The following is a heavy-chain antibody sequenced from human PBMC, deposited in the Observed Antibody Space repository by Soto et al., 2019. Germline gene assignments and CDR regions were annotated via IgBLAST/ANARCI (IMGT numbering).Heavy chain of an antibody. D-gene: IGHD5-12*01. V-gene: IGHV3-53*02. CDR2: IYSGGST. J-gene: IGHJ6*02. Sequence: EVQLVETGGGLIQPGGSLRLSCAASGFTVSSNYMSWVRQAPGKGLEWVSVIYSGGSTYYADSVTGRFTISRDNSKNTLYLQMHSLRAEDTAVYYCASPGYSGYDYYYYDGMDVLGQGTTVTVSS. CDR1: GFTVSSNY. CDR3: ASPGYSGYDYYYYDGMDV.